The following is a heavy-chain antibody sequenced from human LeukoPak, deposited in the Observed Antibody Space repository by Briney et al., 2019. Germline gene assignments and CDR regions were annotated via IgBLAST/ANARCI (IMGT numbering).Heavy chain of an antibody. V-gene: IGHV3-30*18. CDR3: AKDGYGSGSYDPLGY. CDR2: ISYDGSNK. J-gene: IGHJ4*02. CDR1: GFTFSSYG. D-gene: IGHD3-10*01. Sequence: PGRSLRLSCAASGFTFSSYGMHWVRQAPGKGLEWVAVISYDGSNKYYADSVKGRFTIPRDNPKNTLYLQMNSLRAEDTAVYYCAKDGYGSGSYDPLGYWGQGTLVTVSS.